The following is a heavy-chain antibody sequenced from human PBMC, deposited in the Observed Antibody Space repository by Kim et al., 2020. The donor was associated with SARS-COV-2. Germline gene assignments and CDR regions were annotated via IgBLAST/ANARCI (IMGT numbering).Heavy chain of an antibody. Sequence: ASVKVSCKASGYEFTSHGISWVRQAPGRGLEWVGWTSTYNGNINYAQSLQGRVAMTTDTSTSTAYMELRDLTSDDAAIYFCARPHCSTSRCFVALD. CDR2: TSTYNGNI. V-gene: IGHV1-18*04. CDR3: ARPHCSTSRCFVALD. J-gene: IGHJ3*02. D-gene: IGHD2-8*01. CDR1: GYEFTSHG.